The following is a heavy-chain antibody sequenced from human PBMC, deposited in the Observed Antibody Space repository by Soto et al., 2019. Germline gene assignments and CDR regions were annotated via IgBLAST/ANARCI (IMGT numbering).Heavy chain of an antibody. V-gene: IGHV1-46*01. Sequence: ASVNVSCKASGYTFTSYYMHWVRQAPGQGLEWMGIINPSGGSTSYAQKFQGRVTMTRDTSTSTVYMERSSLRSEDTAVYYCAGSGNGYYPFDYWGQGTLVTVSS. CDR2: INPSGGST. D-gene: IGHD3-3*01. CDR1: GYTFTSYY. CDR3: AGSGNGYYPFDY. J-gene: IGHJ4*02.